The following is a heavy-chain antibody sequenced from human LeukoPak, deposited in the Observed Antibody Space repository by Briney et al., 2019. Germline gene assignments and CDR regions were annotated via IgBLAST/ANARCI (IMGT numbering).Heavy chain of an antibody. CDR1: GYTLTELS. V-gene: IGHV1-24*01. D-gene: IGHD6-13*01. CDR2: FDPEDGET. CDR3: ARDRSRASGYSSSWYQYYYGMDV. J-gene: IGHJ6*02. Sequence: ASVKVSCKVSGYTLTELSMHWVRQAPGKGLEWMGGFDPEDGETIYAQKFQGRVTMTTDTSTSTAYMELRSLRSDDTAVYYCARDRSRASGYSSSWYQYYYGMDVWGQGTTVTVSS.